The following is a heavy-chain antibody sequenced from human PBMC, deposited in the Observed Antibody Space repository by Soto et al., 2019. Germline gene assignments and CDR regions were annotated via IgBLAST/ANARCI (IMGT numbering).Heavy chain of an antibody. CDR2: ISYDGSNK. CDR3: ARDFYADGYNNWADY. J-gene: IGHJ4*02. D-gene: IGHD1-1*01. V-gene: IGHV3-30-3*01. Sequence: GGSLRLSCAASGFTFSDYAMHWVRQAPGKGLEWVAVISYDGSNKYYADSVKGRFTISRDNSKNTLSLQMNSLRPEDTAVYYCARDFYADGYNNWADYWGQGTLVTVSS. CDR1: GFTFSDYA.